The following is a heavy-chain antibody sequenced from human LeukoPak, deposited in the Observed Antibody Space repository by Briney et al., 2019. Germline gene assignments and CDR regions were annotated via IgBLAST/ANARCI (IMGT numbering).Heavy chain of an antibody. V-gene: IGHV1-18*01. CDR3: ARAGALMITFGGASDY. Sequence: GASVKVSCKASGYTFNSYGISWVRQAPGQGLEWMGWISAYNGNTNYAQKLQGRVTMTTDTSTSTAYMELRSLRSDDTAVYYCARAGALMITFGGASDYWGQGTLVTVSS. J-gene: IGHJ4*02. CDR1: GYTFNSYG. D-gene: IGHD3-16*01. CDR2: ISAYNGNT.